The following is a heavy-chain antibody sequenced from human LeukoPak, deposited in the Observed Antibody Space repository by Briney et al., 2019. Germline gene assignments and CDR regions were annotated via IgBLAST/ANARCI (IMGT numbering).Heavy chain of an antibody. CDR2: IYTSGST. CDR3: ARFGYCSSTSGYGDAFDI. D-gene: IGHD2-2*01. J-gene: IGHJ3*02. CDR1: GGSISSYY. Sequence: SETLSLTCTVSGGSISSYYWSWIRQPAGKGLEWIGRIYTSGSTNYNPSLKSRVTMSVDTSKNQFSLKLSSVTAADTAVYYCARFGYCSSTSGYGDAFDIWGQGTMVTVSS. V-gene: IGHV4-4*07.